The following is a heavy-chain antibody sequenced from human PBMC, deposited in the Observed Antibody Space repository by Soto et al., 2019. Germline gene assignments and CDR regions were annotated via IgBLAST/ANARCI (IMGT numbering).Heavy chain of an antibody. V-gene: IGHV1-3*01. CDR2: INGGTGQT. D-gene: IGHD1-1*01. CDR3: ARGKGMEENYYYYGLDI. Sequence: ASVKVCCKASGYTFSTHAMHWVRQAPGQSLEWMGWINGGTGQTKHSHRFQDRVSITRDTSASTAYMELSSLRSEDTAVYYCARGKGMEENYYYYGLDIWGQGTTVTVS. J-gene: IGHJ6*02. CDR1: GYTFSTHA.